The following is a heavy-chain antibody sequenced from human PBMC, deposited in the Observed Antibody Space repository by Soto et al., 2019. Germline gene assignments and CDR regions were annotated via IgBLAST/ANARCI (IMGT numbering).Heavy chain of an antibody. CDR2: IIPIFGTA. J-gene: IGHJ4*02. Sequence: QVQLVQSGAEVKKPGSSVKVSCKASGGTFSSYAISWVRQAPGQGLEWMGGIIPIFGTANYAQKFQGRVTXTXDIXTSKAYKELSSLRSEDTAVYYCASVVGATSGCFDYWCQGTLVTVSS. CDR1: GGTFSSYA. D-gene: IGHD1-26*01. V-gene: IGHV1-69*05. CDR3: ASVVGATSGCFDY.